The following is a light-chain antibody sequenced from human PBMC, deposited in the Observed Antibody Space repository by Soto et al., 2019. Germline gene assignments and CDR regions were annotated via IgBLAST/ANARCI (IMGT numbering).Light chain of an antibody. J-gene: IGLJ2*01. CDR2: EGS. V-gene: IGLV2-23*01. CDR3: CSYAQGV. CDR1: SSDVGSYNL. Sequence: QSVLTQPASVSGSPGQSITISCTGTSSDVGSYNLVSWYQQHPGKAPKLMIYEGSKRHSGVSNRFSGSKSGNTASLTISGLQSEDEADYYCCSYAQGVFGGGTQLTVL.